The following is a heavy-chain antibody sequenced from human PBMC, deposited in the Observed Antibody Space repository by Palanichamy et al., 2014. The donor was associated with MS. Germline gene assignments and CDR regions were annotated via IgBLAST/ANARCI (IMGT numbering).Heavy chain of an antibody. J-gene: IGHJ6*02. CDR2: IIPIYGSA. V-gene: IGHV1-69*01. D-gene: IGHD3-10*01. CDR3: AAGNYGSGSFTYGMDV. Sequence: QVQLVQSGTEVKKPGALVKVSCKASGGTFSRYVITWVRQAPGQGLEWMGDIIPIYGSANYAQKLQGRVTITADETTSTVYMEMKNLRSEDTAVYYCAAGNYGSGSFTYGMDVWGQGTTVTV. CDR1: GGTFSRYV.